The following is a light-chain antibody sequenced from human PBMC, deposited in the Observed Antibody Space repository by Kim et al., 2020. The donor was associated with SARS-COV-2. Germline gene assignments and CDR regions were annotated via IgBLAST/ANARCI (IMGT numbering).Light chain of an antibody. CDR3: GTWDSSLSAGV. Sequence: GQKSTRSCTGSSSNMGNNYVSWYQQLPGTAPKLLIYDNNKRPSGIPDRFSGSKSGTSATLGITGLQTGDEADYYCGTWDSSLSAGVFGGGTQLTVL. J-gene: IGLJ3*02. CDR2: DNN. CDR1: SSNMGNNY. V-gene: IGLV1-51*01.